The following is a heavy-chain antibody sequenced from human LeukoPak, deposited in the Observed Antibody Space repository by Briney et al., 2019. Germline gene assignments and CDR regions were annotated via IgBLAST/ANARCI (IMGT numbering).Heavy chain of an antibody. CDR1: GGSISSSNW. J-gene: IGHJ6*02. CDR3: ARINRRYYYEYYYYGMDV. V-gene: IGHV4-4*02. D-gene: IGHD3-22*01. Sequence: ASGTLSLTCAVSGGSISSSNWWSWVRQPPGKGLEWIGEIYHSGSTNYNPSLKGRVTISVDKSKNQFSLKLSSVTAADTAVYYCARINRRYYYEYYYYGMDVWGQGTTVTVSS. CDR2: IYHSGST.